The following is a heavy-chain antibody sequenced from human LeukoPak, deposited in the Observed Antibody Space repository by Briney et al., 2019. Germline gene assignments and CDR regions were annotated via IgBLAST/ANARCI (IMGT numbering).Heavy chain of an antibody. D-gene: IGHD6-13*01. CDR3: AREAAAGQYQYYYYYYYMDV. CDR1: GFIFSSYS. CDR2: ISSSSSTI. J-gene: IGHJ6*03. V-gene: IGHV3-48*01. Sequence: GGSLRLSCAASGFIFSSYSMNWVRQAPGKGLEWVSYISSSSSTIYYADSVKGRFTISRDNAKNSLYLQMNSLRAEDTAVYYCAREAAAGQYQYYYYYYYMDVWGKGTTVTISS.